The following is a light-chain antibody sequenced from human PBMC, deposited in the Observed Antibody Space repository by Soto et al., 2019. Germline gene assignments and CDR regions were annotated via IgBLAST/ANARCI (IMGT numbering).Light chain of an antibody. CDR2: DAS. Sequence: EIVLTQSPATLSLSPGERATLSCRASQSVSSYLAWYQQTPGQAPRLLIYDASNRATGIPARFSGSGSGTDFTLTISSLEPEDFAVYSCQQRSNWPLLFTFGPGTKVDIK. CDR1: QSVSSY. J-gene: IGKJ3*01. V-gene: IGKV3-11*01. CDR3: QQRSNWPLLFT.